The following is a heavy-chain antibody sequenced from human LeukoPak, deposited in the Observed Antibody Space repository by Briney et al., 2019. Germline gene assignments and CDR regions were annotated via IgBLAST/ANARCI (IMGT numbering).Heavy chain of an antibody. V-gene: IGHV4-34*01. Sequence: SETLSLTCAVYWSWIRQSPGKGLEWIGEINHSGSTNYNPSLKSRVTISVDTSKNQFSLKLSSVTAADTAVYYCAREHYYGSGSFDYWGQGTLVTVSS. CDR2: INHSGST. J-gene: IGHJ4*02. D-gene: IGHD3-10*01. CDR3: AREHYYGSGSFDY.